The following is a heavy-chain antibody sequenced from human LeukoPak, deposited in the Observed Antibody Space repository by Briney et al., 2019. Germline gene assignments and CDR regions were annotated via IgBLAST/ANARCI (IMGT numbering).Heavy chain of an antibody. Sequence: PSETLSLTCTVSGGSISNYYWNWIRQPAGKGLEWIGRIYTTGSTNYNPSLKNRVTMSVDTSKTQFSLKLRSVTAADTAVYYCAKSNGYGLVDIWGQGTMVTVSS. V-gene: IGHV4-4*07. D-gene: IGHD3-10*01. J-gene: IGHJ3*02. CDR1: GGSISNYY. CDR3: AKSNGYGLVDI. CDR2: IYTTGST.